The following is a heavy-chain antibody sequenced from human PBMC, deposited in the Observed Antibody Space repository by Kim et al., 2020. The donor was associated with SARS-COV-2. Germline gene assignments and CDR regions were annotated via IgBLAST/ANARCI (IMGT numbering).Heavy chain of an antibody. Sequence: GESLKISCKGSGYSFTSYWIGWVRQMPGKGLEWMGIIYPGDSDTRYSPSFQGQVTISADKSISTAYLQWSSLKASDTAMYYCARTGPRGYSGYDLRDGMDVWGQGTTVTVSS. J-gene: IGHJ6*02. CDR2: IYPGDSDT. V-gene: IGHV5-51*01. CDR3: ARTGPRGYSGYDLRDGMDV. CDR1: GYSFTSYW. D-gene: IGHD5-12*01.